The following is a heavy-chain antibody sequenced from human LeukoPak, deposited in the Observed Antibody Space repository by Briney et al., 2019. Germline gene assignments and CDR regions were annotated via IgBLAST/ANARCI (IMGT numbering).Heavy chain of an antibody. Sequence: SETLSLTCAVYGGSFSGYYWSWIRQPPGRGLEWIGEINHSGSTNYNPSLKSRVTISVDTSKNQFSLKLSSVTAADTAVYYCARVFYRRYGQRGRGDFDYWGQGTLVTVSS. D-gene: IGHD3-10*01. V-gene: IGHV4-34*01. CDR1: GGSFSGYY. J-gene: IGHJ4*02. CDR3: ARVFYRRYGQRGRGDFDY. CDR2: INHSGST.